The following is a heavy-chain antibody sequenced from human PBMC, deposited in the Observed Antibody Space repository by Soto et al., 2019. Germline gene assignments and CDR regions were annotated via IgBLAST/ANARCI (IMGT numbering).Heavy chain of an antibody. CDR2: IYYSGST. CDR3: ARGPPLGGSSGYLFYY. V-gene: IGHV4-59*08. CDR1: GGSISSYY. J-gene: IGHJ4*02. Sequence: SETLSLTCTVSGGSISSYYWSWIRQPPGKGLEWIGYIYYSGSTNYNPSLKSRFTISVDTSKNQFSLKLSSVTAADTAVYYCARGPPLGGSSGYLFYYWGQGTLVTVSS. D-gene: IGHD3-22*01.